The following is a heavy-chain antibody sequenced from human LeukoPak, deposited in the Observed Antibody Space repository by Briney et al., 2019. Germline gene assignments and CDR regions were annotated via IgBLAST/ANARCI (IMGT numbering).Heavy chain of an antibody. D-gene: IGHD3-10*01. J-gene: IGHJ4*02. V-gene: IGHV3-15*01. CDR1: GLTFSNAW. CDR2: IKSKTDGETT. CDR3: TTEGYYVSGIY. Sequence: GGSLRLSCAASGLTFSNAWMSWVRQAPGKGLEWFGRIKSKTDGETTDYATPVKGRFTISRDDSKETLYLQMNSLKTEDTAVYYCTTEGYYVSGIYWGQGTLVTVSS.